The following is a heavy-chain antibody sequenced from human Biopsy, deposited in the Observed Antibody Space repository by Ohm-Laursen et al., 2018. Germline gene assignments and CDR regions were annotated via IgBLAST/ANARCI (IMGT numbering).Heavy chain of an antibody. V-gene: IGHV1-8*01. J-gene: IGHJ5*01. D-gene: IGHD6-6*01. CDR3: ARGYSRRVSIFEASIYWFDT. CDR2: MIPSSGKT. Sequence: ASVKVSCKPSGYSFSTYDVNWVRQARGQGLEWMGWMIPSSGKTGYAQRFQGRVTLTMNTSISTAYMELSGLRSEDTAVYFCARGYSRRVSIFEASIYWFDTWGHGTLVTVSS. CDR1: GYSFSTYD.